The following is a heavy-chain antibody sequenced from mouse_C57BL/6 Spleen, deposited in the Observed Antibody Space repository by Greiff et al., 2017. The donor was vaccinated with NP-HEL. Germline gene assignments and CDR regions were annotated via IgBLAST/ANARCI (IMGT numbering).Heavy chain of an antibody. CDR3: ALYYYGSYAMDY. CDR2: ISDGGSYT. CDR1: GFTFSSYA. Sequence: EVHLVESGGGLVKPGGSLKLSCAASGFTFSSYAMSWVRQTPEKRLEWVATISDGGSYTYYPDNVKGRFTISRDNAKNNLYLQMSHLKSEDTAMYYCALYYYGSYAMDYWGQGTSVTVSS. V-gene: IGHV5-4*01. D-gene: IGHD1-1*01. J-gene: IGHJ4*01.